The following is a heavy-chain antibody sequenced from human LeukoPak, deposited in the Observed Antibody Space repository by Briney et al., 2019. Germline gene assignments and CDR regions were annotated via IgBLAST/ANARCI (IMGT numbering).Heavy chain of an antibody. J-gene: IGHJ6*03. CDR1: GFTFSNYG. V-gene: IGHV3-30*02. CDR3: AKRAWELLHYYYYYYMDV. CDR2: IRYDGSNK. Sequence: GGSLRLSCAASGFTFSNYGMHWVRQAPGKGLEWVAFIRYDGSNKDYADSVKGRFTISRDNSKNTLYLQMNSLRAEDTAVYYCAKRAWELLHYYYYYYMDVWGKGTTVTVSS. D-gene: IGHD1-26*01.